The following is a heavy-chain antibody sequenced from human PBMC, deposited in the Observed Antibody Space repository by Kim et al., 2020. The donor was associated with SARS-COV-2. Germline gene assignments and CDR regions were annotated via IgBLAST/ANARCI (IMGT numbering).Heavy chain of an antibody. CDR1: GFTFGDYA. J-gene: IGHJ4*02. Sequence: GGSLRLSCTASGFTFGDYAMSWFRQAPGKGLEWVGFIRSKAYGGTTEYAASVKGRFTISRDDSKSIAYLQMNSLKTEDTAVYYCTRGYITMIVVVYFDYWGQGTLVTVSS. D-gene: IGHD3-22*01. CDR3: TRGYITMIVVVYFDY. V-gene: IGHV3-49*03. CDR2: IRSKAYGGTT.